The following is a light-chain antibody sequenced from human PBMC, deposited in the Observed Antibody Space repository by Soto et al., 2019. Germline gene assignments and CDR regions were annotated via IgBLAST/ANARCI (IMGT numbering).Light chain of an antibody. CDR2: RND. V-gene: IGLV1-47*01. Sequence: QPVLTQPPSASGTPGQRVTVSCSGSSSNIGNNYVFWYQHLPGTAPKLLIYRNDQRPSGVSARFSGSKSGTSASLAISGLRSEDEADYYCAAWDDSLSGSYVFGPGTKLT. CDR1: SSNIGNNY. CDR3: AAWDDSLSGSYV. J-gene: IGLJ1*01.